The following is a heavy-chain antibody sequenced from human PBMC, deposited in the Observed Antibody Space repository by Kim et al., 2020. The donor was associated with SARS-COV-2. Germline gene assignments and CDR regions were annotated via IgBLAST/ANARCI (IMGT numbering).Heavy chain of an antibody. CDR2: ISAYNGNT. Sequence: ASVKVSCKASGYTFTSYGISWVRQAPGQGLEWMGWISAYNGNTNYAQKLQGRVTMTTDTSTSTAYMELRSLRSDDTAVYYCARDDSDWNEPPLYYYYGMDVWGQGTTVTVSS. CDR3: ARDDSDWNEPPLYYYYGMDV. CDR1: GYTFTSYG. J-gene: IGHJ6*02. D-gene: IGHD1-1*01. V-gene: IGHV1-18*04.